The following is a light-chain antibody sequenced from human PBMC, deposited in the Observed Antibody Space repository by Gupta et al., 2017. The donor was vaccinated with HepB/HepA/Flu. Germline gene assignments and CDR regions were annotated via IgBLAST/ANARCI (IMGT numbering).Light chain of an antibody. CDR3: QQYGNSAV. V-gene: IGKV3-20*01. CDR1: QSVSNNY. Sequence: EIVLTPSPGTLSLSPGERVTLSCRASQSVSNNYLAWYQQKPGQAPRLLIYVAASRATGIPDRFSGSGSGTDFTLIISRLEPEEFAMYYCQQYGNSAVFGGGTKVEIK. CDR2: VAA. J-gene: IGKJ4*01.